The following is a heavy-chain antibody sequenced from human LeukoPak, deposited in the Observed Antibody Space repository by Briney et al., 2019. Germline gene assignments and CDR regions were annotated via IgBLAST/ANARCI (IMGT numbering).Heavy chain of an antibody. CDR3: ARDGRDSSGY. D-gene: IGHD1-26*01. CDR2: ISFDGTIK. Sequence: GGSLRLSCAASGFTFSSYAMSWVRQAPGKGLEWVAVISFDGTIKYYADSVKGRFTISRDNSKNTLYLQMNSLRAEDTAVYYCARDGRDSSGYWGQGTLVTVSS. J-gene: IGHJ4*02. V-gene: IGHV3-33*08. CDR1: GFTFSSYA.